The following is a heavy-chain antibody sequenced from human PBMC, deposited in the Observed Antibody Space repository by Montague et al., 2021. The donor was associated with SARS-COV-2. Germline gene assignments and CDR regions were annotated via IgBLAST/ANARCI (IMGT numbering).Heavy chain of an antibody. J-gene: IGHJ6*02. CDR3: ARGADRYYLYGMDV. CDR1: GDSVSSNSAA. V-gene: IGHV6-1*01. CDR2: TYYRSKWYN. D-gene: IGHD6-19*01. Sequence: CAISGDSVSSNSAAWNWIRQPPSRGLEWLGRTYYRSKWYNEYAVSVNSRIAINPDTSKNQFSLQVNSVTPEDTAVYYCARGADRYYLYGMDVWGQGTTVTVSS.